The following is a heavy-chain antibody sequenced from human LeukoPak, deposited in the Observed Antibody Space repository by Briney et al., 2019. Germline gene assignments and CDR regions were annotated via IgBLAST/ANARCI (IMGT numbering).Heavy chain of an antibody. J-gene: IGHJ4*02. CDR2: IIPIFSTA. CDR3: ARQSMIEGALVY. CDR1: GGTFSSYA. D-gene: IGHD3-22*01. V-gene: IGHV1-69*05. Sequence: SVKVASKPSGGTFSSYAISWVRQAAGQGREWMGAIIPIFSTANYAQKFQGRVTITTDESTSTAYMELSSLRSEDTAVYYFARQSMIEGALVYWGQGTLVTVSS.